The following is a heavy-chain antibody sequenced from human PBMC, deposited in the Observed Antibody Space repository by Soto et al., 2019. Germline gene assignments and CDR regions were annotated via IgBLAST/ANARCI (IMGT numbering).Heavy chain of an antibody. CDR1: GYTFKNYG. CDR3: ARDAQPKGVAADGASDY. V-gene: IGHV1-18*01. CDR2: ITTYNGNR. Sequence: QVQLVQSGPEVKNPGASVKVSCKASGYTFKNYGIKWVRQAPGQGLEWVGWITTYNGNRYSAEKFQGRVTMTTDTSTSTTYMELKSLRCDDTGVYYCARDAQPKGVAADGASDYWGQGTLVTVSS. J-gene: IGHJ4*02. D-gene: IGHD6-19*01.